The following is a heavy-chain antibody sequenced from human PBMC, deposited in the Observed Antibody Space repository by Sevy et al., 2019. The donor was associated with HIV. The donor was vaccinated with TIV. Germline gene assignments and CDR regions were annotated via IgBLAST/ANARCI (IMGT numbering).Heavy chain of an antibody. V-gene: IGHV3-53*01. Sequence: GGSLRLSCAASGFTVSSNYMSWVRQAPGKGLEWVSVIYSDGSTYYADSVKGRFTISSDNSKNMMYLQMNSLRAEDTAVYYCARTSAHSSGHLDYYYGMDVWGQGTTVTVSS. CDR3: ARTSAHSSGHLDYYYGMDV. J-gene: IGHJ6*02. CDR2: IYSDGST. CDR1: GFTVSSNY. D-gene: IGHD3-22*01.